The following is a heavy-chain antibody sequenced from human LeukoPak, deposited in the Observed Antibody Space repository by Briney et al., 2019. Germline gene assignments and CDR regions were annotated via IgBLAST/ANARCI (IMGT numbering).Heavy chain of an antibody. CDR1: GFPLNSRW. CDR3: AKDDGGSVTTTDFEY. Sequence: GGSLRLSCAASGFPLNSRWMHWVRQAPGKGLMWVSRIESDGIATTYAESVKGRFTISRDDAKNTLYLQMSSLRAEDTAVYFCAKDDGGSVTTTDFEYWGQGTLVTVSS. J-gene: IGHJ4*02. V-gene: IGHV3-74*03. CDR2: IESDGIAT. D-gene: IGHD4-17*01.